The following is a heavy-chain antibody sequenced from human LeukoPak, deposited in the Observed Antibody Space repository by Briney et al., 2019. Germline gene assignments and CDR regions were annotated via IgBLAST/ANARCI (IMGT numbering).Heavy chain of an antibody. CDR1: GVSMSAYQ. J-gene: IGHJ5*02. V-gene: IGHV4-59*01. CDR3: ARDAYRGVTQFDP. Sequence: SETLSLTCTVSGVSMSAYQWSWVRQSPEKGLEWIGCINTKGETSYNPSLKSRVTISVDTSKSQFSLNLSSVTAADTAVYYCARDAYRGVTQFDPWGQGTLVTVSS. D-gene: IGHD3-10*01. CDR2: INTKGET.